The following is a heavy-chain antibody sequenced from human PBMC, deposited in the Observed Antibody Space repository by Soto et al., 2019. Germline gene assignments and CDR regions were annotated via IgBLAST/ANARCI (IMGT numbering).Heavy chain of an antibody. CDR3: AVGFYLYCSGGSCYSDNYYHYMDV. CDR2: MNPNSGNT. CDR1: GYTFTSYD. J-gene: IGHJ6*03. V-gene: IGHV1-8*01. Sequence: ASVKVSCKASGYTFTSYDINWVRQATGQGLEWMGWMNPNSGNTGYAQKFQDRVTITRNTSISTAYMELSSLRSEDTAVYYCAVGFYLYCSGGSCYSDNYYHYMDVWGKGTTVTVSS. D-gene: IGHD2-15*01.